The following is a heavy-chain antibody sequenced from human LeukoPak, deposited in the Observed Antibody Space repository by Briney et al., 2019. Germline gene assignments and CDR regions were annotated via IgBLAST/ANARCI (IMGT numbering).Heavy chain of an antibody. CDR1: GCSISRGGYH. V-gene: IGHV4-30-2*01. D-gene: IGHD3-10*01. J-gene: IGHJ3*02. CDR3: ARGRLLLWCGEFSNDAFDI. Sequence: PSGTLSLTCAVSGCSISRGGYHGSWIRQPTGKGLEWIGYFYHSWSSYYNPPLKSRVTISVDRSKSQFSLKLSSVTAEDTALYYCARGRLLLWCGEFSNDAFDIWGQGTTVTVSS. CDR2: FYHSWSS.